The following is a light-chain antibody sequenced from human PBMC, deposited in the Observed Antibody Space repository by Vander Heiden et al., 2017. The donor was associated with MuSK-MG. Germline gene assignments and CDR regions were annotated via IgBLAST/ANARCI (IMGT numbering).Light chain of an antibody. CDR1: QTISNW. Sequence: DIQMTQSPSTLSASVGDTVTITCRTSQTISNWLAWYQQKPGKAPRLLISQAATIQRGVPSRFRGSGSDTEFTLTISSLQPDDLATYFCQRYNGYSVNSFGQGTRLEIK. J-gene: IGKJ2*03. CDR3: QRYNGYSVNS. V-gene: IGKV1-5*03. CDR2: QAA.